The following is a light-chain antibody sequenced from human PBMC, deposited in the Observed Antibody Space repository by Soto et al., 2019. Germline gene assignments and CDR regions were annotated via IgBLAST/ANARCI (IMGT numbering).Light chain of an antibody. CDR3: ATWDDSLSALYV. CDR1: RSNIGSNY. J-gene: IGLJ1*01. V-gene: IGLV1-47*02. Sequence: QTGLTQPPSSSGTPGHRVPISCSGSRSNIGSNYVYWYQQLPVTAPKLLIYSNNQRPSGVPDRFSGSKSGNSASLAISGLRSEDEADYYCATWDDSLSALYVLGTGTKVTVL. CDR2: SNN.